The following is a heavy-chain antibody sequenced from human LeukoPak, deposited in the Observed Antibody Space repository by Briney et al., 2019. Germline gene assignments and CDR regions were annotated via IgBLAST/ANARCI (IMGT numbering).Heavy chain of an antibody. V-gene: IGHV3-23*01. CDR3: ARSYSGYDNPYN. J-gene: IGHJ4*02. CDR2: ISSSGYNT. D-gene: IGHD5-12*01. Sequence: PGGSLRLSCAASGFTFSSYAMSWVRQAPGKGLEWVSAISSSGYNTYYADSVRGRFTISRDNSNNTLYLQMNSLRAEDTAVYFCARSYSGYDNPYNWGQGTLVTVSS. CDR1: GFTFSSYA.